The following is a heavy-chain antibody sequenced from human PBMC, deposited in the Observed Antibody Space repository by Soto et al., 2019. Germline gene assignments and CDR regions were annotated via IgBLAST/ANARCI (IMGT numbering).Heavy chain of an antibody. Sequence: QVQLQGSGPGLVRPSGPLSLTCTFPGAPISTNPKNWPWVRQPPGKGLEWMGNIHYRGDTYFNPSLGSRLSMSVDTSKNQFSLKLTSVTAADTAVYYCARLPTGYPNWFDPWGQGTLVTVSS. V-gene: IGHV4-39*01. J-gene: IGHJ5*02. CDR3: ARLPTGYPNWFDP. D-gene: IGHD3-9*01. CDR2: IHYRGDT. CDR1: GAPISTNPKN.